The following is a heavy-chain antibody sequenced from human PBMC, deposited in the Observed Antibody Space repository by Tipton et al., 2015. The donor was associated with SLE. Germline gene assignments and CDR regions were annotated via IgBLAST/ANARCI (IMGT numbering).Heavy chain of an antibody. CDR2: ISAYNGNT. Sequence: VQLVQSGAEVKKPGASVKVSCKASGYTFTSYGISWVRQAPGQGLEWMGWISAYNGNTNYAQKLQGRVTMTTDTSTSTAYMELRSLRSDDTAMYYCARDRHYYDSSSYPDYWGQGTLVTVSS. V-gene: IGHV1-18*04. J-gene: IGHJ4*02. D-gene: IGHD3-22*01. CDR1: GYTFTSYG. CDR3: ARDRHYYDSSSYPDY.